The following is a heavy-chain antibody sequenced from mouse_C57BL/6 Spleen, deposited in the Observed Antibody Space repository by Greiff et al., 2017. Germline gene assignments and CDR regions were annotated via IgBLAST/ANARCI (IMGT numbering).Heavy chain of an antibody. CDR2: IDPETGGT. CDR3: TAERYFDV. J-gene: IGHJ1*03. Sequence: SGAELVRPGASVTLSCKASGYTFTDYEMHWVKQTPVHGLEWIGAIDPETGGTAYNQKFKGKAILTADKSSSTAYMELRSLTSEDSAVYYCTAERYFDVRGTGTTVTVSS. V-gene: IGHV1-15*01. CDR1: GYTFTDYE.